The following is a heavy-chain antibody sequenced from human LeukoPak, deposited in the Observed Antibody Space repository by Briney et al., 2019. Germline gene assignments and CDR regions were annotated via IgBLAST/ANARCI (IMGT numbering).Heavy chain of an antibody. J-gene: IGHJ4*02. CDR3: ARGLWSGTY. D-gene: IGHD3-10*01. CDR2: IKQDGSEK. V-gene: IGHV3-7*01. CDR1: GFTFSDYW. Sequence: GGSLRLSCVASGFTFSDYWMTGVRQAPGKGLEWVANIKQDGSEKFCVDSVKGRFTISRDNAENSLYLHMNSLRAEDTAVYYCARGLWSGTYWGQGSLVTVSS.